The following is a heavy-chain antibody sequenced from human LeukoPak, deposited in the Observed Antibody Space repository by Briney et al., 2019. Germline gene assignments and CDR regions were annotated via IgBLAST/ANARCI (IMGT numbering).Heavy chain of an antibody. Sequence: GGSLRLSCPASGFTFSIYAMSWVRQAPGKGLERVSLISGSGGSTYYADSVKGRFTISRDNSKNTLYLQMNSLRAEDTAVYYCAKPSPRIVVVPAALLSGSHDYWGQGTLVTVSS. CDR2: ISGSGGST. CDR1: GFTFSIYA. D-gene: IGHD2-2*01. CDR3: AKPSPRIVVVPAALLSGSHDY. J-gene: IGHJ4*02. V-gene: IGHV3-23*01.